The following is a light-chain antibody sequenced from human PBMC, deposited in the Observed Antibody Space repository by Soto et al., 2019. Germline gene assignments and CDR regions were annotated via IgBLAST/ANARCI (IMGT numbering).Light chain of an antibody. J-gene: IGKJ4*01. Sequence: TLSLSPGERATLSCRAGQGVSSYLAWYQQKPGQAPRLLIYDASNRATGIPARFSGSGSGTDFTLTISSLEPEDFAVYYCQQRSNWPPTFGGGTKMDIK. CDR3: QQRSNWPPT. CDR2: DAS. V-gene: IGKV3-11*01. CDR1: QGVSSY.